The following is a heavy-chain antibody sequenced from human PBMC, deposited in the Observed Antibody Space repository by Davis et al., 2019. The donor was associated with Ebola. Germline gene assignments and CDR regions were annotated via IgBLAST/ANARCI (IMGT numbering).Heavy chain of an antibody. J-gene: IGHJ6*03. V-gene: IGHV4-39*07. CDR2: IYYSGAT. D-gene: IGHD6-19*01. CDR3: ARLGYSSSFMDV. Sequence: PGGSLRLSCTVSGGSINTYYWGWIRQSPGKGLEWIGRIYYSGATDYNASLKSRVTLSVDRSKNQFSLRLSPVSAADTAVYYCARLGYSSSFMDVWGTGTTVIVSS. CDR1: GGSINTYY.